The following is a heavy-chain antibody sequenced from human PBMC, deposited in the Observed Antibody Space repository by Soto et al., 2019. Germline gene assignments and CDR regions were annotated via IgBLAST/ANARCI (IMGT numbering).Heavy chain of an antibody. CDR1: GGTFSSYA. Sequence: SVKVSCKASGGTFSSYAISWVRQAPGQGLEWMGGIIPIFGTANYAQKFQGRVTITADESTSTAYMELSSLRSEDTAVYYCAREPVHQRYQNYGMDVWGQGTTVTVSS. CDR3: AREPVHQRYQNYGMDV. J-gene: IGHJ6*02. D-gene: IGHD2-2*01. V-gene: IGHV1-69*13. CDR2: IIPIFGTA.